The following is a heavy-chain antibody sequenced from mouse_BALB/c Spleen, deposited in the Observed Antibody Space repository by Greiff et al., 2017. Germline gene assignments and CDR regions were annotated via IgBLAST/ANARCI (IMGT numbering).Heavy chain of an antibody. CDR1: GFSLTSYG. D-gene: IGHD1-2*01. CDR3: ARNGAHYYGTGAMDY. V-gene: IGHV2-2*02. CDR2: IWSGGSK. Sequence: VQLMESGPGLVQPSQSLSITCTVSGFSLTSYGVHWVRPSPGKGLEWLGVIWSGGSKDYNAAFISRLSISKDNFKSQVFFKMNSLQANDTAIYYCARNGAHYYGTGAMDYWGQGTSVTVSS. J-gene: IGHJ4*01.